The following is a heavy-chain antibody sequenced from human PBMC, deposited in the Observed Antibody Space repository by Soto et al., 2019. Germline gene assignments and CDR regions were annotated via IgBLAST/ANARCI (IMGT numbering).Heavy chain of an antibody. CDR3: ASGYCSGGSCPSGYYYYYGMDV. CDR2: IDPSDSYT. D-gene: IGHD2-15*01. J-gene: IGHJ6*02. V-gene: IGHV5-10-1*03. CDR1: GYSFTSYW. Sequence: EVQLVQSGAEVKKPGESLRISCKGSGYSFTSYWISWVRQMPGKGLEWMGRIDPSDSYTNYSPSFQGHVTISADKSISTAYLQWSSLKASDTAMYYCASGYCSGGSCPSGYYYYYGMDVWGQGTTVTVSS.